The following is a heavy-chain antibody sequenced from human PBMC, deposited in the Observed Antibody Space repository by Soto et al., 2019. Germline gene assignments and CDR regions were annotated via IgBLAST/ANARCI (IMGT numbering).Heavy chain of an antibody. Sequence: EVQLVESGGGLVQPGGSLRLSCAASGFTFSSYSMNWVRQAPGKGLEWVSYISSSSSTIYYADSVKGRFTISRDNAKNSLYRQRNSLRDEDTAVYYCARDGGSLGYWGQGTLVIVSS. CDR1: GFTFSSYS. CDR2: ISSSSSTI. J-gene: IGHJ4*02. V-gene: IGHV3-48*02. CDR3: ARDGGSLGY. D-gene: IGHD1-26*01.